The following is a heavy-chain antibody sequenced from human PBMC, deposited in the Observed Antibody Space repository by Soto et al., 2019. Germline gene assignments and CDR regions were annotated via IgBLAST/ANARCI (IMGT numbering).Heavy chain of an antibody. CDR1: GFTFSSYG. Sequence: QVQLVESGGGVVQPGRSLRLSCAASGFTFSSYGMNWVSQAPGKGLEWVAVIWYDGSNKYYADSVKGSFTISRDNAKKTLYLQMNSLRAEDTAVYYCERDRIPEWLVWGMDVWGQKTTVTVSS. D-gene: IGHD6-19*01. CDR3: ERDRIPEWLVWGMDV. V-gene: IGHV3-33*01. CDR2: IWYDGSNK. J-gene: IGHJ6*02.